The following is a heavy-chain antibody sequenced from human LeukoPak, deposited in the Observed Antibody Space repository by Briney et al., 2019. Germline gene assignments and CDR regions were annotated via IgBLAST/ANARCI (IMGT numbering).Heavy chain of an antibody. CDR3: SGHMTSADY. D-gene: IGHD4-11*01. Sequence: GGSLRLSCAASGFTFNDAWMSWVRQAPGKGLEWVARTKSKVHGGTTDYTAPVNGRFTISRDDSQNKLYLQMNSLKTEDTGVYYCSGHMTSADYWGQGTLVTVSS. V-gene: IGHV3-15*01. CDR2: TKSKVHGGTT. J-gene: IGHJ4*02. CDR1: GFTFNDAW.